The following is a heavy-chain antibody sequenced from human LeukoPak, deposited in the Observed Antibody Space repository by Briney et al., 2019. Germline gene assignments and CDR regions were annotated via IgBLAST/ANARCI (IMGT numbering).Heavy chain of an antibody. CDR3: PRVPVWGTVTTHYFDY. J-gene: IGHJ4*02. Sequence: VNPGRSLRLSCVASGFTFSTYAMHWVRQAPGKGLECVALISYDGTDKYYADFVKGRFTISRDNSKNTLYLQIDSLTTEDTAVYYCPRVPVWGTVTTHYFDYWGQGTLVTVSS. D-gene: IGHD4-11*01. V-gene: IGHV3-30*04. CDR2: ISYDGTDK. CDR1: GFTFSTYA.